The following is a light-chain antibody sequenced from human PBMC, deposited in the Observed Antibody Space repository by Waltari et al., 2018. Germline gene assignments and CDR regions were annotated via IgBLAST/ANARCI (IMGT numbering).Light chain of an antibody. J-gene: IGKJ1*01. V-gene: IGKV4-1*01. CDR1: QTVLYRDNNKNY. Sequence: DIQMTQSPDSLAVSLGERATINCKSSQTVLYRDNNKNYLTWYQQKPGQPPKLLFSWASIRESGVPDRLSASGSVTDFTLTISSLQAEDVAVYYCHQHYTTPWTFGQGTKVEIK. CDR3: HQHYTTPWT. CDR2: WAS.